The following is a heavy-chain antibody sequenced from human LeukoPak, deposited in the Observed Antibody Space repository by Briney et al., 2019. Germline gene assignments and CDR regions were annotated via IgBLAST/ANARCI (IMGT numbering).Heavy chain of an antibody. V-gene: IGHV3-23*05. CDR1: GFTFSGYA. D-gene: IGHD3-16*01. CDR3: ARGATFGGVYFVL. CDR2: ISSDNKT. Sequence: PGGSLRLSCAASGFTFSGYAMTWVRQAPGQGLEWVSAISSDNKTHYSESVKSRFAISLDNSKSMLFLQLITLRAEDRAVYYCARGATFGGVYFVLGGEGTLVTV. J-gene: IGHJ4*02.